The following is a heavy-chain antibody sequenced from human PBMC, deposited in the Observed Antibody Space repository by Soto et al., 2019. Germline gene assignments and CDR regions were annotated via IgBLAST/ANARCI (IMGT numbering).Heavy chain of an antibody. CDR2: IYYSGST. D-gene: IGHD3-16*02. Sequence: SETLSLTYTVSGGSISSGGYYWSWIRQHPGKGLEWIGYIYYSGSTYYNPSLKSRVTISVDTSKNQFSLKLSSVTAADTAVYYCARAHEVVIWLDPWGQGTLVTVSS. CDR1: GGSISSGGYY. J-gene: IGHJ5*02. V-gene: IGHV4-31*03. CDR3: ARAHEVVIWLDP.